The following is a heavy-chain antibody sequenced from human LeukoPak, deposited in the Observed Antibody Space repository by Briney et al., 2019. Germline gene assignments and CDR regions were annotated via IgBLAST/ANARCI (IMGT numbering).Heavy chain of an antibody. D-gene: IGHD2-2*01. V-gene: IGHV3-15*01. CDR1: GFTFSGSA. J-gene: IGHJ4*02. CDR3: TTMTVVPTDY. CDR2: IKSKTDGGTT. Sequence: PGGSLRLSCAASGFTFSGSAMHWVRQASGKGLEWVGRIKSKTDGGTTDYAAPVKGRFTISRDDSKNTLYLQMNSLKTEDTAVYYCTTMTVVPTDYWGQGTLVTVSS.